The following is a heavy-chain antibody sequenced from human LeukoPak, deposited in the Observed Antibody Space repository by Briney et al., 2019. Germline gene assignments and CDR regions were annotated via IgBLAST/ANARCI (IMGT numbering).Heavy chain of an antibody. Sequence: GGSLRLSXAASGFTFDDYGMSWVRQAPGKGLEWVSGINWNGGSTGYADSVKGRFTISRDNAKNSLYLQMNSLRAEDTALYYCARRKTVAGTRWFDPWGQGTLVTVSS. CDR2: INWNGGST. D-gene: IGHD6-19*01. J-gene: IGHJ5*02. V-gene: IGHV3-20*04. CDR1: GFTFDDYG. CDR3: ARRKTVAGTRWFDP.